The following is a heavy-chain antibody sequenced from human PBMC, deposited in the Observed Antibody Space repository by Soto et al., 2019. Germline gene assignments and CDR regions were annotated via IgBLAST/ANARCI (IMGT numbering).Heavy chain of an antibody. Sequence: GGSLRLSCAASGFTFDDYTMHWVRQAPGKGLEWVSLISWDGGSTYYADSVKGRFTISRDNSKNSLYLQMNSLRTEDTALYYCARDRRRAGSFDYWGQGTLVTVSS. CDR1: GFTFDDYT. V-gene: IGHV3-43*01. CDR2: ISWDGGST. CDR3: ARDRRRAGSFDY. D-gene: IGHD6-13*01. J-gene: IGHJ4*02.